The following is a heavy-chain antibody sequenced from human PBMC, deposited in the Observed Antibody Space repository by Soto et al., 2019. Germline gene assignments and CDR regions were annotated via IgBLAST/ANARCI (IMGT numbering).Heavy chain of an antibody. CDR3: ARDRGYDILAGSLAKISAFDI. CDR2: IIPIFGTA. D-gene: IGHD3-9*01. Sequence: SVKVSCKASGGTFSSYAISWVRQAPGQGLEWMGGIIPIFGTASYAQKFQGRVTITADESTSTAYMELSSLRSEDTAVYYCARDRGYDILAGSLAKISAFDIWGQGTMVTVSS. V-gene: IGHV1-69*13. J-gene: IGHJ3*02. CDR1: GGTFSSYA.